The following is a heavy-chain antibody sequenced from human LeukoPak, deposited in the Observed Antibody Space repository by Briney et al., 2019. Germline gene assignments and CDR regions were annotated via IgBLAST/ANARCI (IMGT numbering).Heavy chain of an antibody. V-gene: IGHV4-34*01. CDR1: GGSFSGYY. D-gene: IGHD6-13*01. CDR2: INHSGST. CDR3: ARVGYSSSSADWFDP. J-gene: IGHJ5*02. Sequence: SETLSLTCAVYGGSFSGYYWSWIRQPPGKGLEWIGEINHSGSTNYNPSLKSRVTISVDTSKNQFSLKLSSVTAADTAVYYCARVGYSSSSADWFDPWGQGTLVTVSS.